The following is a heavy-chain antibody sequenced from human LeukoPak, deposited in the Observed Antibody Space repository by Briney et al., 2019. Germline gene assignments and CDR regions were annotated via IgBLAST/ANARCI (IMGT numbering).Heavy chain of an antibody. CDR2: IFYSGST. CDR3: ARGAYYYGSGSSSPLDY. D-gene: IGHD3-10*01. Sequence: SETLSLTCTVSGGSISSYYWSWIRQPPGKGLEWIGYIFYSGSTNYNPSLKSRVTVSVDTSKNQFSLKLSSVTAADTAVYYCARGAYYYGSGSSSPLDYWGQGTLVTVSS. J-gene: IGHJ4*02. CDR1: GGSISSYY. V-gene: IGHV4-59*12.